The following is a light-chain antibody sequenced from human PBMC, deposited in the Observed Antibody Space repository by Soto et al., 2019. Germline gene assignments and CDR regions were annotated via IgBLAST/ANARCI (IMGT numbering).Light chain of an antibody. V-gene: IGKV1-5*01. Sequence: DIQMTQSPSTLSASVGDRATITCRASQSLSSYLAWYQQKPGKAPNLLIYDASNLASGVPSRFSGSGSGTEFTLTISSLQPDDFATYYCQQYNSYPWTFGLGTKVDIK. CDR2: DAS. CDR1: QSLSSY. J-gene: IGKJ1*01. CDR3: QQYNSYPWT.